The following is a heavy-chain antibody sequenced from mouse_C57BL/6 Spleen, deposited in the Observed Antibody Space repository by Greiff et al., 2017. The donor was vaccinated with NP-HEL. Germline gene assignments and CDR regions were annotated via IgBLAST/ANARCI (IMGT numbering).Heavy chain of an antibody. CDR1: GYSITSGYY. J-gene: IGHJ4*01. CDR2: ISYDGSN. D-gene: IGHD2-2*01. V-gene: IGHV3-6*01. CDR3: ARDTLGYDYYAMDY. Sequence: EVQLVESGPGLVKPSQSLSLTCSVTGYSITSGYYWNWIRQFPGNKLEWMGYISYDGSNNYNPSLKNRISITRDTSKNQFFLKLNSVTTEDTATYYCARDTLGYDYYAMDYWGQGTSVTVSS.